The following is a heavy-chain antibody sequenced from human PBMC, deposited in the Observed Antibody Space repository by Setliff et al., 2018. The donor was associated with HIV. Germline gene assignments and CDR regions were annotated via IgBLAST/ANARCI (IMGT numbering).Heavy chain of an antibody. D-gene: IGHD3-16*01. CDR1: GASMSGHY. CDR3: AAYPPPPYDFEY. Sequence: PSETLSLTCTVSGASMSGHYWSWLRQPPGKTLEWIGYVYHTGTTTYNPSLLSRVTISLDTSKSQFSPKLTSATAAATAVYYCAAYPPPPYDFEYWGQGNLVTVSS. CDR2: VYHTGTT. J-gene: IGHJ4*02. V-gene: IGHV4-59*11.